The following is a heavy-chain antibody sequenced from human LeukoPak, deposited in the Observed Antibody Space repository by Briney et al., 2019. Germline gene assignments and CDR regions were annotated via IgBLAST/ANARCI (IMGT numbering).Heavy chain of an antibody. D-gene: IGHD3-22*01. CDR3: AKRGYYDSSGYMDY. CDR1: GFTFSDFY. J-gene: IGHJ4*02. Sequence: GGSLRLSCAASGFTFSDFYMSWIRQAPGKGLEWVSYISSSGSTIYYADSVKGRFTISRDNAKNTLYLQMNSLRAEDTAVYYCAKRGYYDSSGYMDYWGQGTLVTVSS. CDR2: ISSSGSTI. V-gene: IGHV3-11*01.